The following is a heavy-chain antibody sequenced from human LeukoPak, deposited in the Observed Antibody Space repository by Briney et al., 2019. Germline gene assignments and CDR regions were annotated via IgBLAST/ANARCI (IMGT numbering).Heavy chain of an antibody. CDR1: GFNLSSYA. CDR2: ISGSGGST. Sequence: GGSLRLSCAASGFNLSSYAMSWVRQAPGKGLEWVSAISGSGGSTYYADSVKGRFTISRDNSKNTLYLQMNSLRAEDTAVYYCAKGVEAVALEYWGQGTLVTVSS. V-gene: IGHV3-23*01. J-gene: IGHJ4*02. D-gene: IGHD6-19*01. CDR3: AKGVEAVALEY.